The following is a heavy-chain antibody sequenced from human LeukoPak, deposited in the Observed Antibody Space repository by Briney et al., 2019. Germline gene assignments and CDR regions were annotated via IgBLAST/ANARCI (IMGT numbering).Heavy chain of an antibody. CDR3: ARYSGSYYFDY. Sequence: PSETLSLTCTASGGSISSYYWSWIRQPPGKGLEWIGYIYYSGSTNYNPSLKSRVTISVDTSKNQFSLKLSSVTAADTAVYYCARYSGSYYFDYWGQGTLVTVSS. D-gene: IGHD1-26*01. CDR2: IYYSGST. V-gene: IGHV4-59*01. CDR1: GGSISSYY. J-gene: IGHJ4*02.